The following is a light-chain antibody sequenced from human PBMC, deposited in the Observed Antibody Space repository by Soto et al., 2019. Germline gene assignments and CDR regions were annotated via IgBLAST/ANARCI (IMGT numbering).Light chain of an antibody. CDR2: GAS. CDR3: QQYNNWSPIT. Sequence: LVMTQSPASLSASPGERVTLSCRASQNIRSSLAWYQQKPGQAPRLLIYGASTRATGIPARFSGSGSGTEFTLTISSLQSEDFAVYYCQQYNNWSPITFGQGTRLEIK. J-gene: IGKJ5*01. CDR1: QNIRSS. V-gene: IGKV3-15*01.